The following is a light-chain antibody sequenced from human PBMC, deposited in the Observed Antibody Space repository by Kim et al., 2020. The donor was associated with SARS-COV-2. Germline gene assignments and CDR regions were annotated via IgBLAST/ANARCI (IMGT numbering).Light chain of an antibody. J-gene: IGKJ3*01. V-gene: IGKV1-12*01. CDR3: QQSYSLPPS. Sequence: ASLGAQVTITCRASQGISTWLAWYQPKPGKAPKLLIYAASDLQSGVPSRFSGSGSGTDFTLTINNLQPEDFATYSCQQSYSLPPSFGPGTKVDIK. CDR2: AAS. CDR1: QGISTW.